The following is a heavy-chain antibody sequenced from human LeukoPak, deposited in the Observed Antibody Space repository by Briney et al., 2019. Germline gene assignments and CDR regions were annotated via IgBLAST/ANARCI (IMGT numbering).Heavy chain of an antibody. J-gene: IGHJ4*02. CDR3: ATTAGYFDY. Sequence: SETLSLTCTVSGGSIGAYYWSWIRQPPGKGLEWIGYVYYSGGTNYNPSLKSRVTIAVDTSKNQFSLKLSSVTPADTAVYYCATTAGYFDYWGQGTLVTVSS. V-gene: IGHV4-59*01. CDR2: VYYSGGT. D-gene: IGHD3-9*01. CDR1: GGSIGAYY.